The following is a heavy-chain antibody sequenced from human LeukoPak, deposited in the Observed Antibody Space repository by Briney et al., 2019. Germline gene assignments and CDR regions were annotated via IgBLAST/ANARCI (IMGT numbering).Heavy chain of an antibody. D-gene: IGHD3-10*01. CDR3: ARFVNATMVRGVSNWFDP. V-gene: IGHV4-34*01. J-gene: IGHJ5*02. CDR1: GGSVSGYY. Sequence: SETLSLTCAVYGGSVSGYYCSWIRQPPGKGLEWMVEINHSGSTNYNPSRKSRVTISVDTSKNHFSLTLSSVTAADTAVYYCARFVNATMVRGVSNWFDPWGQGTLVTVSS. CDR2: INHSGST.